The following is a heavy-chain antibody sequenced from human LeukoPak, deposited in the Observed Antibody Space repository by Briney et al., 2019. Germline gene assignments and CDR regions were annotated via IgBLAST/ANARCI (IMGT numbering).Heavy chain of an antibody. Sequence: GGSLRLSCAASGFTFSSYNMEWVRQAPGKGLEWVSSISTSSSYIYYADSVKGRFTISRDNAKNSLYLQMNSLRAEDTAVYYCARDRDWNSGFDYWGQGTLVTVSS. CDR1: GFTFSSYN. CDR2: ISTSSSYI. CDR3: ARDRDWNSGFDY. D-gene: IGHD1-7*01. J-gene: IGHJ4*02. V-gene: IGHV3-21*01.